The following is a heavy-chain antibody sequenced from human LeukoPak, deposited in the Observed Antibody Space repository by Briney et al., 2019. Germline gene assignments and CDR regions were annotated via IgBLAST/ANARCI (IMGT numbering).Heavy chain of an antibody. Sequence: GGSLRLSCAASGFTFSSYSMNWVRQAPGKGLEWVSSISSSSSYIYYADSVKGRFTISRENAKNSLYLQMNSLRAEDTAVYYCARDGSYGDYHYYYYYYMDVWGKGTTVTVSS. V-gene: IGHV3-21*01. CDR3: ARDGSYGDYHYYYYYYMDV. CDR1: GFTFSSYS. CDR2: ISSSSSYI. J-gene: IGHJ6*03. D-gene: IGHD4-17*01.